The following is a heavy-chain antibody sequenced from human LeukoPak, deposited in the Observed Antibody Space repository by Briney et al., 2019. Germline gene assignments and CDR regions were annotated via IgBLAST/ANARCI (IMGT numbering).Heavy chain of an antibody. CDR2: IWYDGSNK. CDR1: GFTFSSYG. D-gene: IGHD5-24*01. V-gene: IGHV3-33*01. CDR3: ARDSYLGVEMATFGPDY. J-gene: IGHJ4*02. Sequence: GGSLRLSCAASGFTFSSYGMHWVRQAPGKGLEWVAVIWYDGSNKYYADSVKGRFTISRDNSKNTLYLQMNSLRAEDTAVHYCARDSYLGVEMATFGPDYWGQGTLVTVSS.